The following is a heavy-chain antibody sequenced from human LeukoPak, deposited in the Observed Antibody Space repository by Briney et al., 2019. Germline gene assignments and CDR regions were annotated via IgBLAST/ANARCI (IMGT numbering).Heavy chain of an antibody. Sequence: ASVKVSCKASGYTFTSYGISWVRQAPGQGLEWMGWISAYNGNTNYAQKLQGRVTITTDESTSTAYMELSSLRSEDTAVYYCARGPHYYDSSGYWNYWGQGTLVTVSS. CDR2: ISAYNGNT. D-gene: IGHD3-22*01. CDR1: GYTFTSYG. CDR3: ARGPHYYDSSGYWNY. V-gene: IGHV1-18*01. J-gene: IGHJ4*02.